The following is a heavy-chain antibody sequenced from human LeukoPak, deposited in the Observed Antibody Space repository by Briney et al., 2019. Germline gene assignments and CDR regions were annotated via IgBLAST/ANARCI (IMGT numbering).Heavy chain of an antibody. CDR3: AAVIAAAGIFDY. CDR2: ISSSSSYI. J-gene: IGHJ4*02. V-gene: IGHV3-21*01. Sequence: GGSLRLSRAASGFTFSSYSMNWVRQAPGKGLEWVSSISSSSSYIYYADSVKGRFTISRDNAKNSLYLQMNSLRAEDTAVYYCAAVIAAAGIFDYWGQGTLVTVSS. CDR1: GFTFSSYS. D-gene: IGHD6-13*01.